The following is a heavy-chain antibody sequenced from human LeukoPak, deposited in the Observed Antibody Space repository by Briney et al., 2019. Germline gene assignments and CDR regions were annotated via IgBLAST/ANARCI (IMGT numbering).Heavy chain of an antibody. D-gene: IGHD4-17*01. Sequence: GSLRLSCAAFGFTFEDYGMSWVRQPPGKGLEWLSALNWNGDSTGYADSVKGRFTISRDNAKNTLYLQMNSLRAEDTALYFCARGYGDYLYWGQGTLVTVSS. J-gene: IGHJ4*02. V-gene: IGHV3-20*04. CDR3: ARGYGDYLY. CDR1: GFTFEDYG. CDR2: LNWNGDST.